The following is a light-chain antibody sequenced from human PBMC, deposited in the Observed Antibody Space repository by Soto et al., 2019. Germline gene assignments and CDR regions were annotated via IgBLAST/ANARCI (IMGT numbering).Light chain of an antibody. V-gene: IGLV2-14*01. J-gene: IGLJ2*01. CDR1: SSDVGGYDY. CDR3: SSYTSSITVDVV. Sequence: QSVLTQPASVSGSPGQSNTISCTGTSSDVGGYDYVSWYQHFPGKAPKLIIYEVSNRPSGVSNRFSGSKSGNTASLTISGLQAEDEADYYCSSYTSSITVDVVFGGGTKLTVL. CDR2: EVS.